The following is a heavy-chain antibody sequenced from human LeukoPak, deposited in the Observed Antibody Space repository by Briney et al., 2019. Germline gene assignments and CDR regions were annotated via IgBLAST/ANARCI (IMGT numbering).Heavy chain of an antibody. D-gene: IGHD2-2*01. CDR1: QFTFSSYS. J-gene: IGHJ4*02. CDR3: ARMGVGGSSTGAIFD. CDR2: ISSGSSYI. Sequence: GGSLRLSCAASQFTFSSYSMNWVRQAPGKGLEWVSSISSGSSYIYYADSVKGRFTISRDNAKNSLYLQMNSLRAEDTAVYYCARMGVGGSSTGAIFDWGQGTLVTVSS. V-gene: IGHV3-21*01.